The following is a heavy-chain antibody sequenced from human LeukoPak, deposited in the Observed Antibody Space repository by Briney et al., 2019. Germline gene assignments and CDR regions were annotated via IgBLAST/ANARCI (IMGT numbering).Heavy chain of an antibody. J-gene: IGHJ5*02. CDR3: ARLGGVRYCSSTSCYPDWFDP. Sequence: GESLKISCQGSGYSFTSYWIGWVRQMPGKGLEWMGIIYPGDSDTRYSPSFQGQVTISADKSISTAYLQWSSLKASDTAMYYCARLGGVRYCSSTSCYPDWFDPWGQGTLVTVSS. CDR2: IYPGDSDT. CDR1: GYSFTSYW. V-gene: IGHV5-51*01. D-gene: IGHD2-2*01.